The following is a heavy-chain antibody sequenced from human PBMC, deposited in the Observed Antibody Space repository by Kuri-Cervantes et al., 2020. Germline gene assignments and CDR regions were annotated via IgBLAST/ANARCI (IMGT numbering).Heavy chain of an antibody. J-gene: IGHJ4*02. CDR2: IYYSGST. CDR3: ARGEYSYGLPRR. Sequence: ESLKISCAASGFTFSSYSMNWVRQAPGKGLEWIGYIYYSGSTNYNPSLKSRVTISGDTSKNQFSLKLSSVTAADTAVYYCARGEYSYGLPRRWGQGTLVTVSS. D-gene: IGHD5-18*01. V-gene: IGHV4-59*01. CDR1: GFTFSSYS.